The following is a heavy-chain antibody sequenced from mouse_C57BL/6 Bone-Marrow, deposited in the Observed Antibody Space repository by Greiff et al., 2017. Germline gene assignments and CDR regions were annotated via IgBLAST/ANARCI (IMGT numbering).Heavy chain of an antibody. CDR3: ARDAYYYGSSLMDY. CDR2: SRNKANDYTT. D-gene: IGHD1-1*01. J-gene: IGHJ4*01. V-gene: IGHV7-1*01. Sequence: EVKLMESGGGLVQSGRSLRLSCATSGFTFSDFYMEWVRQAPGKGLEWIAASRNKANDYTTEYSASVKGRFIVSRDTSQSILYLQMNALRAEYTAIYYCARDAYYYGSSLMDYWGQGTSVTVSS. CDR1: GFTFSDFY.